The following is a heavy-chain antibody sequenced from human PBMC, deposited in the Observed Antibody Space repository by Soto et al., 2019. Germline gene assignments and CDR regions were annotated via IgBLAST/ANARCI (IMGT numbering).Heavy chain of an antibody. CDR2: INSDGSST. J-gene: IGHJ3*02. D-gene: IGHD3-10*01. CDR1: GFTFSSYW. CDR3: ARVGITMVRGRVI. Sequence: LSCAASGFTFSSYWMHWVRQAPGMGLVWVSRINSDGSSTSYADSVKGRFTISRDNAKNTLYLQMNSLRAEDTAVYYCARVGITMVRGRVIWGQGTMVTVSS. V-gene: IGHV3-74*01.